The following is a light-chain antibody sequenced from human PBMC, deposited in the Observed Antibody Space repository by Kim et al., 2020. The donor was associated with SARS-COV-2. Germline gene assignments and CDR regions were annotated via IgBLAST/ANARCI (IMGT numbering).Light chain of an antibody. Sequence: LSASVGDRVTLACRASQTSSSWLAWYQQKPGKAPKLLFYKASSLESGVPSRFSGSGSGTEFTLTISSLQPDDFATYYCQQYNSYNTFGQGTKLEI. J-gene: IGKJ2*01. CDR2: KAS. CDR3: QQYNSYNT. CDR1: QTSSSW. V-gene: IGKV1-5*03.